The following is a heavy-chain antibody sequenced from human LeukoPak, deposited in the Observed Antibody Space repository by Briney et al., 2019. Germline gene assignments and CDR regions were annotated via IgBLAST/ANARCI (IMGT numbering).Heavy chain of an antibody. CDR1: GFTFSSYE. Sequence: PGGSLRLSCAASGFTFSSYEMNWVRQAPGKGLEWLSYIRSSGSTIYYADSVKGRFTISRDNARNSLYLQMNSLRGEDTAVYYCARGPHPYSSGWYHFDYWGQGTLVTVSS. CDR2: IRSSGSTI. D-gene: IGHD6-19*01. V-gene: IGHV3-48*03. CDR3: ARGPHPYSSGWYHFDY. J-gene: IGHJ4*02.